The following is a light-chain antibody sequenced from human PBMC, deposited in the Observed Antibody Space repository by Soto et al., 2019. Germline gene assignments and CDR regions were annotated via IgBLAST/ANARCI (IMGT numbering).Light chain of an antibody. CDR1: QSVSIK. CDR3: QQYNNWPPIT. CDR2: DTS. J-gene: IGKJ5*01. Sequence: EIVLTQSPGTLSLSPGERATLSCRASQSVSIKLAWYQQKSGQAPRLLIYDTSTRATGIPARFSGSGSGTEFTLTISSLQSEDFAVYYCQQYNNWPPITFGQGTRLEIK. V-gene: IGKV3-15*01.